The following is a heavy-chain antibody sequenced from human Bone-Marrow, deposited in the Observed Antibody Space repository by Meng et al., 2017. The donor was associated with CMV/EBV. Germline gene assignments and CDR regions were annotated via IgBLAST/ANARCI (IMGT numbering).Heavy chain of an antibody. Sequence: SETLFLTCIVSGASISDGGYYWSWIRQRPGEGLEWIGYIYNRGGTNYNPSLKSRVTISVDTSKNQFSLKLSSVTAADTAVYYCARVDYGGNWEFDYWGQGTLVTVSS. D-gene: IGHD4-23*01. CDR3: ARVDYGGNWEFDY. V-gene: IGHV4-61*08. J-gene: IGHJ4*02. CDR2: IYNRGGT. CDR1: GASISDGGYY.